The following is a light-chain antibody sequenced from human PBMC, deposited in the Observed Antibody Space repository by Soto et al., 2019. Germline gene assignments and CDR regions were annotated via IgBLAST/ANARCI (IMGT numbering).Light chain of an antibody. CDR1: QSVSSN. CDR3: QQYNIWPPYT. CDR2: GAS. J-gene: IGKJ2*01. Sequence: ELVRTQYTATLAVSPGERGTRSCGGSQSVSSNLAWYQQKPGQAPLLLIYGASTRATGIPPRFSGSGSGTEFTLTISSLQSEDFAVYYCQQYNIWPPYTVGQGTQVEIK. V-gene: IGKV3-15*01.